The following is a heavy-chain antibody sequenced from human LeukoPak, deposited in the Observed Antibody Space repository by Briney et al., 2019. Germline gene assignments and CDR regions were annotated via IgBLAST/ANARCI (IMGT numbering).Heavy chain of an antibody. V-gene: IGHV4-59*08. D-gene: IGHD3-22*01. CDR3: ASHYDSSGYSTFSEGAFDI. Sequence: SETLSLTCTVSGGSISSYYWSWIRQPPGKGLEWIGYIYYSGSTNYNPSLKSRVTISVDTSKNQFSLKLSSVTAADTAVYYCASHYDSSGYSTFSEGAFDIWGQGTMVTVSS. CDR1: GGSISSYY. CDR2: IYYSGST. J-gene: IGHJ3*02.